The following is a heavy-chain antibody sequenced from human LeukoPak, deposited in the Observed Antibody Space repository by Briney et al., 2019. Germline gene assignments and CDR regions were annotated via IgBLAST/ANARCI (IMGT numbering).Heavy chain of an antibody. CDR1: GFTFSSYE. CDR3: ATLTVASSFDY. CDR2: ISSSGGSI. D-gene: IGHD6-19*01. Sequence: GGSLRLSCAASGFTFSSYEMNWVRQAPGKGLEWVSYISSSGGSIYYAASVKGRFTISRDNAKNSLYLQMNSLRAEDTAVYYCATLTVASSFDYWGQGTLVTVSS. J-gene: IGHJ4*02. V-gene: IGHV3-48*03.